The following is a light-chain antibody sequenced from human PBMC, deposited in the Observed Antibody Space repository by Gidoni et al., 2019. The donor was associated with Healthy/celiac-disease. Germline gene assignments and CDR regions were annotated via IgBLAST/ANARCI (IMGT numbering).Light chain of an antibody. J-gene: IGKJ3*01. Sequence: EIVLTQSPATLSLSPGERAPRACRASQDVSSYLAWYQQKPGQAPRLLIYDASNRATGIPARFSGSGSGTDFPLTISSLEPEDFAVYYCQQRSNWPPGFTFGPGTKVDIK. CDR2: DAS. CDR3: QQRSNWPPGFT. V-gene: IGKV3-11*01. CDR1: QDVSSY.